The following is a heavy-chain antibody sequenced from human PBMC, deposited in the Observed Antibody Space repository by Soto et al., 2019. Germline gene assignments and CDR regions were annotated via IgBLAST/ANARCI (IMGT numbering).Heavy chain of an antibody. V-gene: IGHV4-34*01. Sequence: SETLSLTCAVYGGSFSGYYWSWIRQPPGKGLEWIGEINHSGSTNYNPSLKSRVTISVDTSKNQFSLKLSSVTAADTAVYYCARVGPYCSSTSCYVSGTGLNWFDPWGQGTLVTVSS. D-gene: IGHD2-2*01. CDR2: INHSGST. CDR3: ARVGPYCSSTSCYVSGTGLNWFDP. CDR1: GGSFSGYY. J-gene: IGHJ5*02.